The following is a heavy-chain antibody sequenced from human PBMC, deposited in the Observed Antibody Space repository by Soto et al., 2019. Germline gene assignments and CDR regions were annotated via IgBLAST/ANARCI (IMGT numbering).Heavy chain of an antibody. V-gene: IGHV4-30-2*01. CDR1: GGSISSGGYS. CDR3: ASGSPQLGGPSFDY. CDR2: IYHSGST. Sequence: QLQLQESGSGLVKPSQTLSLTCAVSGGSISSGGYSWSWIRQPPGKGLEWIGYIYHSGSTYYNPSLKSRVSSAAGRSKNQFSLKLSSVTAADTAVYYCASGSPQLGGPSFDYWGQGTLVTVSS. D-gene: IGHD6-6*01. J-gene: IGHJ4*02.